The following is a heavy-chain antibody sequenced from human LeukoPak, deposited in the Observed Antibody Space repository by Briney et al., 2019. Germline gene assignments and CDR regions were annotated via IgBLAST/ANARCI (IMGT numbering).Heavy chain of an antibody. J-gene: IGHJ3*02. D-gene: IGHD2-2*01. V-gene: IGHV3-48*03. Sequence: GGSLRLSCAASGFTFSSYEMNWVRQAPGKGLEWVSYISSSGSNIKYADSVKGRFTISRGNAKNSVYLQTNSLRAEDTAVYYCARDIKGQYQDAFDIWGQGTMVTVSS. CDR2: ISSSGSNI. CDR1: GFTFSSYE. CDR3: ARDIKGQYQDAFDI.